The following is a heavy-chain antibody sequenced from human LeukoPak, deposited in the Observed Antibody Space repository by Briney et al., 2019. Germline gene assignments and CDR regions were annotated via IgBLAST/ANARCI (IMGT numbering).Heavy chain of an antibody. V-gene: IGHV4-30-4*01. CDR3: ARDHGDAQGGWFDP. CDR1: GGSISSGDYY. CDR2: VYYSGST. D-gene: IGHD4-17*01. J-gene: IGHJ5*02. Sequence: PSQTLSLTCTVSGGSISSGDYYWSWIRQPPGKGLEWIGYVYYSGSTYYNPSLKSRVTISVDTSKNQFSLKLSSVTAADTAVYYCARDHGDAQGGWFDPWGQGTLVTVSS.